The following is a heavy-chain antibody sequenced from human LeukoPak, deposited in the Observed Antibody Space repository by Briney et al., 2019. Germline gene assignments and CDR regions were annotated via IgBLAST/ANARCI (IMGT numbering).Heavy chain of an antibody. CDR2: INPSGGST. J-gene: IGHJ4*02. Sequence: ASVKVSCKASGYTFTSYYMHWVRQARGQGLEWMGRINPSGGSTSYAQKFQGRVTMTRDTSTSTVYMELSSLRSEDTAVYYCAREGTGIFSGYYFDYWGQGTLVTVSS. V-gene: IGHV1-46*01. D-gene: IGHD1-1*01. CDR1: GYTFTSYY. CDR3: AREGTGIFSGYYFDY.